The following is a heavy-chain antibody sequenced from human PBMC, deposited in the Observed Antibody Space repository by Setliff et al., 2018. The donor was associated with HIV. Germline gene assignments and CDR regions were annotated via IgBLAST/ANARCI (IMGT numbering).Heavy chain of an antibody. CDR2: ISYDGSNK. Sequence: GGSLRLSCAASGFTFSSYAMHWVRQAPGKGLEWVAVISYDGSNKYYADSVRGRFTISRDNSKNTLWLQMNSLRAEDTAVYYCATDTIFGVATLDYWGQGTLVTVSS. D-gene: IGHD3-3*01. CDR1: GFTFSSYA. CDR3: ATDTIFGVATLDY. J-gene: IGHJ4*02. V-gene: IGHV3-30*04.